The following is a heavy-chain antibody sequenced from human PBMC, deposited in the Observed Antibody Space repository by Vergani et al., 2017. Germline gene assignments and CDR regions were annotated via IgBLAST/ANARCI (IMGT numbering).Heavy chain of an antibody. CDR3: ARIAPYYYYGMDV. CDR1: GFTFSSYA. CDR2: IKQDGSEK. J-gene: IGHJ6*02. Sequence: EVQLLESGGGLVQPGGSLRLSCAASGFTFSSYAMSWVRQAPGKGLEWVANIKQDGSEKYYVDSVKGRFTISRDNAKNSLYLQMNSLRAEDTAVYYCARIAPYYYYGMDVWGQGTTVTVSS. V-gene: IGHV3-7*03. D-gene: IGHD2-21*01.